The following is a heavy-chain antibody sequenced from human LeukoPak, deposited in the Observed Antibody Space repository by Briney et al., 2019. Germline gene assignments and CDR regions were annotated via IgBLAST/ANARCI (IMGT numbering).Heavy chain of an antibody. V-gene: IGHV1-69*13. J-gene: IGHJ6*02. CDR1: GGTFSSYA. D-gene: IGHD1-26*01. Sequence: GASVKVSCKASGGTFSSYAISWVRQAPGQGLEWMGWIIPIFGTANYAQKFQGRVTITADESTSTAYMELSSLRSEDTAVYYCARVVLGSGSYYTKGYYYYGMDVWGQGTTVTVSS. CDR3: ARVVLGSGSYYTKGYYYYGMDV. CDR2: IIPIFGTA.